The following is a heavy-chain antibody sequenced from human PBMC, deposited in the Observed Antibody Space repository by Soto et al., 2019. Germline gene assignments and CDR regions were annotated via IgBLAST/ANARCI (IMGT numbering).Heavy chain of an antibody. V-gene: IGHV3-23*01. CDR2: ISRSDGKT. CDR3: ARWSYLDY. D-gene: IGHD3-3*01. CDR1: GFSFGSYA. J-gene: IGHJ4*02. Sequence: GGSLRLSCAASGFSFGSYALSWVRQAPGKGLEWVSTISRSDGKTFYADSVKGRFSISRDSAKRTLYLQMNSLRADDTAMYYCARWSYLDYWGQGTRVTVSS.